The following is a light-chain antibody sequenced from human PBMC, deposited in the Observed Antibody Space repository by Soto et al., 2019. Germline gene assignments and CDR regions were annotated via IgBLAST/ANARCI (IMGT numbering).Light chain of an antibody. Sequence: EVFMTQSTVTLSVSPGGRATLSCRASQSVSSNLAWYQQKPGQAPSLLIYGAFTRATGIPARFSGTGSGTEFTLTISSLQSEDFALYYCQQYGSSGTFGQGTKVDIK. J-gene: IGKJ1*01. V-gene: IGKV3-15*01. CDR3: QQYGSSGT. CDR1: QSVSSN. CDR2: GAF.